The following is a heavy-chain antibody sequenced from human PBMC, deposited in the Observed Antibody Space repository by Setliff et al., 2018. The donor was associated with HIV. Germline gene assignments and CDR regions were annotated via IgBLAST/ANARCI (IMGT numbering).Heavy chain of an antibody. CDR1: GFTFSTSW. CDR3: VKGITGFYSGSYNIGGMDV. CDR2: ISWDGGST. V-gene: IGHV3-43*01. Sequence: PGGSLRLSCVVSGFTFSTSWMTWVRQAPGEGLEWVSLISWDGGSTYYADSVKGRFTVSRDNSKNSLYLQMNSLRTEDTALYYCVKGITGFYSGSYNIGGMDVWGKGTTVTVSS. J-gene: IGHJ6*03. D-gene: IGHD1-26*01.